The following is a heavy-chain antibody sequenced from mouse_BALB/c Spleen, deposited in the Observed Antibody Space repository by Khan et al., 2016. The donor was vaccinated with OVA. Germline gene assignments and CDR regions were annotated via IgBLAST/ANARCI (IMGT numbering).Heavy chain of an antibody. J-gene: IGHJ3*01. CDR1: GYTFTNYG. CDR2: INTYIGEP. V-gene: IGHV9-3-1*01. Sequence: QIQLVQSGPELKKPGETVKISCRASGYTFTNYGMNWVKQAPGQGLKWMGWINTYIGEPTYADDFKGRFAFSLETSASTAYLQINNLKNEDTATYFSVRSNGNYWFAYWGQGTLVTVSA. CDR3: VRSNGNYWFAY. D-gene: IGHD2-1*01.